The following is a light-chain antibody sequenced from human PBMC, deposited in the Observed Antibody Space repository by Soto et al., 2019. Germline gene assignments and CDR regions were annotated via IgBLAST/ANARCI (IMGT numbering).Light chain of an antibody. V-gene: IGKV3D-20*02. CDR3: QQRSSWPLIT. CDR1: QSVSSTY. Sequence: SGLKKSPGTLSLSPGERATLSCRASQSVSSTYLAWYQQKPGQAPRLLIYGASSRATGIPARFSGSGSGTDFTLTISSLEPEDFAVYYCQQRSSWPLITFGQGTRLEIK. CDR2: GAS. J-gene: IGKJ5*01.